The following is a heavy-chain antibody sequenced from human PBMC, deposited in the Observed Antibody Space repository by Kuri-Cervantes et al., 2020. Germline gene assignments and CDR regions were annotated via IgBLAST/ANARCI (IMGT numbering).Heavy chain of an antibody. CDR1: GYSISSGYY. V-gene: IGHV4-38-2*01. J-gene: IGHJ4*02. D-gene: IGHD3-10*01. CDR2: IYHSGST. CDR3: ARVGFGTYGSGSEN. Sequence: SQTLSLTCAVSGYSISSGYYWGWIRQPPGKGLEWIGSIYHSGSTYYNPSLKSRVTISRDTSKNQFSLKLNSVTAADTAVYCCARVGFGTYGSGSENWGQGTLVTVSS.